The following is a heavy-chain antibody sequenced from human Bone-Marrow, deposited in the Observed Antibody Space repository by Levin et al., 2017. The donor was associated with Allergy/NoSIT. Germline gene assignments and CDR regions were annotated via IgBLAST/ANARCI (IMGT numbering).Heavy chain of an antibody. J-gene: IGHJ6*02. Sequence: SLKISCAASGFTVDDYGMYWVRQRPGKGLEWVSGISGNSGKIDYAESVRGRFSLSRDNAKNSLHLQMNNLRVEDTALYFCAKDIRCTNSLCFPRSSHYGMDAWGQGTTVIVSS. CDR3: AKDIRCTNSLCFPRSSHYGMDA. V-gene: IGHV3-9*01. CDR1: GFTVDDYG. D-gene: IGHD2-8*01. CDR2: ISGNSGKI.